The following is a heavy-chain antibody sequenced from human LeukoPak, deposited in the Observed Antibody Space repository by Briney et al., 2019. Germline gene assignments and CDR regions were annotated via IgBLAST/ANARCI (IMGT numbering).Heavy chain of an antibody. D-gene: IGHD3-3*01. J-gene: IGHJ6*02. V-gene: IGHV4-59*01. CDR1: GGSISSYY. Sequence: SEPLSLTCIVSGGSISSYYWSGLRQPPGEGGEGIGYIYDSGSTNYNASLKSRVTISVDTSKNQFSMKLSSVAAADTAVYYCARDLRSGYRYYYYYGMDVWGQGTTVTVSS. CDR2: IYDSGST. CDR3: ARDLRSGYRYYYYYGMDV.